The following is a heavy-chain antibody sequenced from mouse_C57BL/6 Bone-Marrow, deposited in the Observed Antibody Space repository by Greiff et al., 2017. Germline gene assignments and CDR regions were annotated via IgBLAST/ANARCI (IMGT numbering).Heavy chain of an antibody. Sequence: QVQLKESGPGLVAPSQSLSITCTVSGFSLTSYGVHWVRQPPGKGLEWLVVIWSDGSTTYNSALKSRLSISKDNSKSQVFLKMNSLQTDDTAMYYCARHNYYGRSWNWYFDVWGTGTTVTVSS. V-gene: IGHV2-6-1*01. CDR2: IWSDGST. D-gene: IGHD1-1*01. J-gene: IGHJ1*03. CDR3: ARHNYYGRSWNWYFDV. CDR1: GFSLTSYG.